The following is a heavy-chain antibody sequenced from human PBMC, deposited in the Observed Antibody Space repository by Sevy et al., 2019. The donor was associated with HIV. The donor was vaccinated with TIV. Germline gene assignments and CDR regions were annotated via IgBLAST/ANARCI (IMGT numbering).Heavy chain of an antibody. J-gene: IGHJ4*02. D-gene: IGHD3-10*02. CDR1: GFNFQTFG. Sequence: GGCLRLSCSAFGFNFQTFGMHWIRQAPGKGPEWLAVISSDGINHNYAASVKGRFTIYRDNSKSLLFLQMNSLTPNDTTVYFCTKESLHWTYIRGDFDHWGQGTQVTVSS. CDR3: TKESLHWTYIRGDFDH. CDR2: ISSDGINH. V-gene: IGHV3-30*18.